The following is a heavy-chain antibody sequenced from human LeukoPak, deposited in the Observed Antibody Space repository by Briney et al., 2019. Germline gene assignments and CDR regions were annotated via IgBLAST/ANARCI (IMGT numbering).Heavy chain of an antibody. V-gene: IGHV3-30*18. D-gene: IGHD2-21*01. J-gene: IGHJ4*02. Sequence: QPGGSLRLSCAASGFTFSSYGLYWVRQAPGKGLEWVAVISNDGSIKYYADSVKGRFTISRDNSKNTLYLQMNSLRAEDTAVYYCAKGGEGGIAFDSWGQGTLVTVSS. CDR2: ISNDGSIK. CDR1: GFTFSSYG. CDR3: AKGGEGGIAFDS.